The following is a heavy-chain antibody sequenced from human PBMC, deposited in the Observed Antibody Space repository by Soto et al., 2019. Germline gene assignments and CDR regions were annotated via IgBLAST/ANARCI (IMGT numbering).Heavy chain of an antibody. J-gene: IGHJ6*02. Sequence: EVQLVESGGGLVQPGGSLRLSCAASGFTFSNYWMHWVRQAPGKGLMWVSRISSDGSTTNYADSVKGRFTISRDNAKNTLYLQMNSLRVEDTALYYCARVVRGHYGKDVWGQGTTVTVSS. V-gene: IGHV3-74*01. CDR3: ARVVRGHYGKDV. CDR2: ISSDGSTT. D-gene: IGHD3-10*01. CDR1: GFTFSNYW.